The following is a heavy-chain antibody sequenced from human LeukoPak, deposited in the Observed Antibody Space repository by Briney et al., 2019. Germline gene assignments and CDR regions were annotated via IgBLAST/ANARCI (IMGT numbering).Heavy chain of an antibody. CDR3: ARDYSWAFDY. CDR1: GFTFSGYN. V-gene: IGHV3-30-3*01. J-gene: IGHJ4*02. CDR2: ISHDRNTD. Sequence: PGRSLRLSCAASGFTFSGYNMHWVRQAPDKGLEWLAIISHDRNTDYYADSVKGRFTISRDNSKDTVDLQMNSLRADDTAVYYCARDYSWAFDYWGQGTLVTVSS. D-gene: IGHD1-26*01.